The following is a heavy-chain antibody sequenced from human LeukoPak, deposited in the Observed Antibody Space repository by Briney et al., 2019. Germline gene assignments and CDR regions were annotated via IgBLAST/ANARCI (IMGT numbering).Heavy chain of an antibody. V-gene: IGHV3-23*01. CDR3: AKVSSEATIGYFDY. D-gene: IGHD5-12*01. CDR2: ISGSGGST. Sequence: GGSLRLSCEASGFTFSNYYMSWIRQAPGKGLEWVSGISGSGGSTYYADSVKGRFTISRDNSKNTLYLQMNSLRAEDTAVYYCAKVSSEATIGYFDYWGQGTLVTVSS. CDR1: GFTFSNYY. J-gene: IGHJ4*02.